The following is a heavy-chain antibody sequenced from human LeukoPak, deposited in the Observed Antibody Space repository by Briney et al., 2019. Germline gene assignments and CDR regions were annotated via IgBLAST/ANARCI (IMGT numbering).Heavy chain of an antibody. J-gene: IGHJ4*02. Sequence: PGGSLRLSCAASGFIFINAWMSWVRQAPGKGLEWVGRIKSKTDGGTTDYPAPVKGRFTISRDDSKNTVYLQMNSMKTEDTAVYWCTTDLHHYDSTGFPYWGQGTLVTVSS. D-gene: IGHD3-22*01. CDR2: IKSKTDGGTT. V-gene: IGHV3-15*01. CDR1: GFIFINAW. CDR3: TTDLHHYDSTGFPY.